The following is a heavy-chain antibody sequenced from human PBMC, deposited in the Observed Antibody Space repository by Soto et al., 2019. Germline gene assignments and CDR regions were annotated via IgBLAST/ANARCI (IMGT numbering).Heavy chain of an antibody. Sequence: EVQVVESGGGLVQPGGSLRLPCAASGFTFSTSWMDWVRQTPGKGLEWVANIGHDGGEKYYVDSVRGRFTISRDNAKNSLYLQMSSLGAEDTAVYFCSRRLEVWGQGTTVTVSS. CDR2: IGHDGGEK. CDR3: SRRLEV. V-gene: IGHV3-7*05. J-gene: IGHJ6*02. CDR1: GFTFSTSW.